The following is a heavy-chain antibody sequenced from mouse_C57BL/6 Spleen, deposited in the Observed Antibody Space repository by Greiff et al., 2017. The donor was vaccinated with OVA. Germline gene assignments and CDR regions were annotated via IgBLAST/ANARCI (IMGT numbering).Heavy chain of an antibody. CDR1: GYTFTDYN. Sequence: EVQLVESGPELVKPGASVKMSCKASGYTFTDYNMHWVKQSHGKSLEWIGYINPNNGGTSYNQKFKGKATLTVNKSSSTAYMELRSLTSEDSAVYYCARWTRYYYGSSYEGFAYWGQGTLVTVSA. D-gene: IGHD1-1*01. J-gene: IGHJ3*01. CDR3: ARWTRYYYGSSYEGFAY. CDR2: INPNNGGT. V-gene: IGHV1-22*01.